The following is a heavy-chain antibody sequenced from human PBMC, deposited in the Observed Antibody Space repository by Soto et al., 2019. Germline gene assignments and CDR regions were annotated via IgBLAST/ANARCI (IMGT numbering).Heavy chain of an antibody. CDR3: ARSGPWDYYGSGNYFGMDV. Sequence: EVQLVESGGGLVKPGGSLRLSCAASGFTFSSYSMNWVRQAPGKGLEWVSPISSSSSYIYYADSVKGRFTISRDNAKNSLYLQMNSLRAEDTAVYYCARSGPWDYYGSGNYFGMDVWGQGTTVTVSS. D-gene: IGHD3-10*01. V-gene: IGHV3-21*01. CDR1: GFTFSSYS. CDR2: ISSSSSYI. J-gene: IGHJ6*02.